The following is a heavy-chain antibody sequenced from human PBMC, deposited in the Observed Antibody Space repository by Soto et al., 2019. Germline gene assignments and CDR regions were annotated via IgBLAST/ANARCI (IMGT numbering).Heavy chain of an antibody. CDR2: IYYSGST. CDR3: ASQGDYSGYVGD. D-gene: IGHD5-12*01. CDR1: GGSISSYY. Sequence: SETLSLTCTVSGGSISSYYWSWIRQPPGKGLEWIGYIYYSGSTNYNPSLKSRVTISVDTSRNQFSLKLSSVTAADTAVYYCASQGDYSGYVGDCGQGPLVTVSS. J-gene: IGHJ4*02. V-gene: IGHV4-59*08.